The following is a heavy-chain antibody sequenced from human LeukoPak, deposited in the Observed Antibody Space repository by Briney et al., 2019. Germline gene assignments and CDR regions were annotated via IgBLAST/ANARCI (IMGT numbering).Heavy chain of an antibody. D-gene: IGHD3-3*01. J-gene: IGHJ6*02. Sequence: PGGSLRLSCAASGFTFSSYSMHWVRQAPGKGLEWVSSISSSSSYIYYADSVKGRFTISRDNAKNSLYLQMNSLRAEDTAVYYCAREQKYYDFWSGYSTLYYYYGMDVWGQGTTVTVSS. CDR3: AREQKYYDFWSGYSTLYYYYGMDV. CDR1: GFTFSSYS. V-gene: IGHV3-21*01. CDR2: ISSSSSYI.